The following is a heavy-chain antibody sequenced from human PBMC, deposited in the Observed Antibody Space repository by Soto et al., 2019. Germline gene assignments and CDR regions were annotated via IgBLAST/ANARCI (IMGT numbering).Heavy chain of an antibody. D-gene: IGHD4-17*01. CDR3: ARNVTTVTTVDY. CDR1: GGSISSGGYS. CDR2: IYHSGSI. J-gene: IGHJ4*02. V-gene: IGHV4-30-2*01. Sequence: PSETLSLTCAVSGGSISSGGYSWSWIRQPPGKGLEWIGYIYHSGSIYYNPSLKSRVTISVDRSKNQFSLKLSSVTAADTAVYYCARNVTTVTTVDYWGQGTLVTVSS.